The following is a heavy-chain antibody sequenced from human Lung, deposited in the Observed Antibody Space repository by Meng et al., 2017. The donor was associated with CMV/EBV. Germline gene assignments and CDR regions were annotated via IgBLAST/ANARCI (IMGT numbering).Heavy chain of an antibody. CDR1: GFTFSSYA. CDR2: ISGSGGST. J-gene: IGHJ4*02. V-gene: IGHV3-23*01. Sequence: GESLKISCAASGFTFSSYAMSWVRQAPGKGLEWVSAISGSGGSTYYAESVKGRFTISRDNSKNTLYLQMNSLRAEDTAVYYCAKDFEYSSSSGEFDYWGQGXLVTVSS. D-gene: IGHD6-6*01. CDR3: AKDFEYSSSSGEFDY.